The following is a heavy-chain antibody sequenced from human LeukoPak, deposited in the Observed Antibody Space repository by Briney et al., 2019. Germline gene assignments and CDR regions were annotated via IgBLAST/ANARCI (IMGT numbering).Heavy chain of an antibody. V-gene: IGHV5-51*01. CDR3: AKRYSAYDYFDY. CDR2: IYPGDSDT. Sequence: SGESLKISCKGSGYSFATYWIGWVRQMPGKGLEWMGTIYPGDSDTRYSPSFQGQVTISVDKSISTAYLQWSSLKASDTAMYYCAKRYSAYDYFDYWGQGTLVTVSS. CDR1: GYSFATYW. J-gene: IGHJ4*02. D-gene: IGHD5-12*01.